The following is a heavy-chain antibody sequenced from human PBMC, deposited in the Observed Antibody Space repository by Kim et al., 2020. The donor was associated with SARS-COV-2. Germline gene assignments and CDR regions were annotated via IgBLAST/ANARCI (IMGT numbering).Heavy chain of an antibody. V-gene: IGHV4-59*13. CDR3: ARGGDYVWGRRPPYYFDY. CDR2: IYYSGST. D-gene: IGHD3-16*01. Sequence: SETLSLTCTVSGGSISSYYWSWIRQPPGKGLEWIGYIYYSGSTNYNPSLKSRVTISVDTSKNQFSLKLSSVTAADTAVYYCARGGDYVWGRRPPYYFDYWGQGTLVTVSS. CDR1: GGSISSYY. J-gene: IGHJ4*02.